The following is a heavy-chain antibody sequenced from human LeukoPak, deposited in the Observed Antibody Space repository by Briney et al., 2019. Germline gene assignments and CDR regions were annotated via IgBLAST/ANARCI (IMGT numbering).Heavy chain of an antibody. D-gene: IGHD4-11*01. CDR1: GGTFSSYA. CDR3: AWGAPSNYGDLDY. CDR2: IIPIFGTA. Sequence: SVKVSCKASGGTFSSYAISWVRQAPGQGLEWMGGIIPIFGTANYAQKFQGRVTITTDESTSTAYMELSSLRSEDMAVYYCAWGAPSNYGDLDYWGQGTLVTVSS. J-gene: IGHJ4*02. V-gene: IGHV1-69*05.